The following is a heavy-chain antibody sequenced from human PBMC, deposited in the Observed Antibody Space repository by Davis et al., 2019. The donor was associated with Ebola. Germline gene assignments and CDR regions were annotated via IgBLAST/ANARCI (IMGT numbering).Heavy chain of an antibody. CDR1: GFTFRNYA. Sequence: GESLKISCAASGFTFRNYAMNWVRQAPGKGLEWVSYISDTSSDKFYADSVKGRFTISRDNAKNTLYLQLNSLRDEDTAVYYCVRDFTDFDYWGQGTLVTVSS. CDR3: VRDFTDFDY. V-gene: IGHV3-48*02. D-gene: IGHD4-11*01. J-gene: IGHJ4*02. CDR2: ISDTSSDK.